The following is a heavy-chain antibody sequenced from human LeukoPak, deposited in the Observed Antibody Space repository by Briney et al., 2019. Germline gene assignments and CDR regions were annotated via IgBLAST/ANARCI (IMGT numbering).Heavy chain of an antibody. D-gene: IGHD5-12*01. Sequence: SETLSLTCTVSGGSISSSSYYWGWIRQPPGKGLEWIGSIYYSGSTYYNPSLKSRVTISVDTSKNQFSLKLSSVTAADTAVYYCARGRATLRTSYYYYYMDVWGKGTTVTISS. V-gene: IGHV4-39*01. J-gene: IGHJ6*03. CDR1: GGSISSSSYY. CDR2: IYYSGST. CDR3: ARGRATLRTSYYYYYMDV.